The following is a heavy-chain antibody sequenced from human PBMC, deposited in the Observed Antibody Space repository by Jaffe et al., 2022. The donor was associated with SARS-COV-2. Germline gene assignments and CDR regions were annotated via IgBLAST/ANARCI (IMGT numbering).Heavy chain of an antibody. CDR1: GFSFSNYA. Sequence: QVQLVESGGGVVQPGRSLRLSCVASGFSFSNYAMHWVRQAPDKGLHWVAIISNDATKKYYGDSVKGRFTISRDNSKNTLYLQMNSLKIDDTAVYYCAREFYGDPDCWGQGTLVTVSS. D-gene: IGHD4-17*01. V-gene: IGHV3-30*04. CDR3: AREFYGDPDC. CDR2: ISNDATKK. J-gene: IGHJ4*02.